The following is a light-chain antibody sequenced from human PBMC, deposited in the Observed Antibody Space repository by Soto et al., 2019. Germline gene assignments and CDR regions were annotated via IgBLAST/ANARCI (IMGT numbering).Light chain of an antibody. Sequence: DIQMTQSPSTLSASVGDRVTITCRASQSISSWLAWYQQKPGKAPKLLIYKASSLESGVPSRFSGSGSWTEFTLTISSLQPDDLATYYCQQYNSFPTFGQGTKVEIK. CDR2: KAS. CDR3: QQYNSFPT. V-gene: IGKV1-5*03. CDR1: QSISSW. J-gene: IGKJ1*01.